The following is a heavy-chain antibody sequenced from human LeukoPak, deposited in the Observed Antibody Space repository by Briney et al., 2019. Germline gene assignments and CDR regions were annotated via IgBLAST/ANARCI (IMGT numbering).Heavy chain of an antibody. CDR1: GFTFSSYW. CDR3: ARGAYSSSWYGAEYFQH. V-gene: IGHV3-7*03. D-gene: IGHD6-13*01. CDR2: INQDGSEK. Sequence: QPGGPLRLSCAASGFTFSSYWMSWVRQAPGKGLEWVANINQDGSEKYYVDSVKGRFTISRDNAKNSLYLQMNSLRAEDTAVYYCARGAYSSSWYGAEYFQHWGQGTLVTVSS. J-gene: IGHJ1*01.